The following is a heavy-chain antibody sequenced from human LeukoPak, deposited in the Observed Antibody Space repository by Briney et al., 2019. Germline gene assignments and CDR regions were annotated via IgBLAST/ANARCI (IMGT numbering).Heavy chain of an antibody. Sequence: SETLSLTCSVSGDSISNSIYYWGWVRQPPGKGLEWIGSIYYSGSTYYNPSLKSRVTMSVDTSKNQFSLRLNSVGAADTAVYYYGGNWRGHWFDPWGQGTLVTVSS. D-gene: IGHD1-1*01. CDR1: GDSISNSIYY. J-gene: IGHJ5*02. CDR2: IYYSGST. CDR3: GGNWRGHWFDP. V-gene: IGHV4-39*01.